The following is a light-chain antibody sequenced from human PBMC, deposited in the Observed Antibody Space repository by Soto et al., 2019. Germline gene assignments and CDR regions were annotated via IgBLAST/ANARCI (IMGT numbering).Light chain of an antibody. Sequence: IQLTQSPSSLSASVGDRVTITCRASQGISSYLAWYQQKPGKAPKLLIHAASTLQSGVPSRFSGSGSGTEFTLTISTLQPDDFATYYCQQYNSFWTFGQGTKVDIK. V-gene: IGKV1-9*01. J-gene: IGKJ1*01. CDR2: AAS. CDR1: QGISSY. CDR3: QQYNSFWT.